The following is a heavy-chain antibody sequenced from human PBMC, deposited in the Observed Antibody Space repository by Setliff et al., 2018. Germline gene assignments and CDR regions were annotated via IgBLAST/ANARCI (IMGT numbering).Heavy chain of an antibody. J-gene: IGHJ6*02. Sequence: GGSLRLSCAASGFTFSSYWMHWVRQAPGKGLVWVSRINSDGSSTSYADSVKGRFTISRDNAKNTLYLQMNSLRAEDTAVYYCAILAGNYYGMDVWGQGTTVTVSS. CDR3: AILAGNYYGMDV. CDR1: GFTFSSYW. D-gene: IGHD3-3*02. V-gene: IGHV3-74*01. CDR2: INSDGSST.